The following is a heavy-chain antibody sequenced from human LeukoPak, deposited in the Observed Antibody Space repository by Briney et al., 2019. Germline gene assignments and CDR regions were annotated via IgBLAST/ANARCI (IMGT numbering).Heavy chain of an antibody. CDR2: INTNSGDT. J-gene: IGHJ4*02. CDR3: AADILTGYESEIYFDY. CDR1: GYTFTGYY. V-gene: IGHV1-2*02. D-gene: IGHD3-9*01. Sequence: SVTVSCKASGYTFTGYYMHCVRHAPGQGLVWMGSINTNSGDTNYTQKCQGRVTMTRDTAISTAYMELSRLSSDDTAVYYCAADILTGYESEIYFDYWGQGTLVTVSS.